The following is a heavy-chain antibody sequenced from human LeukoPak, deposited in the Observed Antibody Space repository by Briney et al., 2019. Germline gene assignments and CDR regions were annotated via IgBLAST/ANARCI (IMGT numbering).Heavy chain of an antibody. CDR1: GFIFSSFT. J-gene: IGHJ4*02. D-gene: IGHD6-19*01. V-gene: IGHV3-48*04. Sequence: GGSLRLSCTVSGFIFSSFTMNWVGKAPGQGLGWVSYISRDGHSVYYTESVKGRFIISRDNARNSLYLQMHSLRAEDTAVYYCARLNGIALAGTWTSDSDSWGQGTLVTVSS. CDR2: ISRDGHSV. CDR3: ARLNGIALAGTWTSDSDS.